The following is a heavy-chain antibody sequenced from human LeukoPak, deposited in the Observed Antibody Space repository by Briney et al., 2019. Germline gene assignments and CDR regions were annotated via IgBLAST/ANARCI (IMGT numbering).Heavy chain of an antibody. CDR2: VYSSGST. CDR1: GGSISSGGYY. CDR3: ARAFSSGWWANWFDP. J-gene: IGHJ5*02. Sequence: PSETLSLTCTVSGGSISSGGYYWSWIRQSAGKGLEWIGRVYSSGSTNYTPSLKSPVTISVDTSKNQFSLKLSSVTAADTAVYYCARAFSSGWWANWFDPWGQGTLVTVSS. V-gene: IGHV4-61*02. D-gene: IGHD6-19*01.